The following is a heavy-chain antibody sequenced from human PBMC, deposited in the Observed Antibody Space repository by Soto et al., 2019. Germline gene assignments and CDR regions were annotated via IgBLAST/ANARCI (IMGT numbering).Heavy chain of an antibody. J-gene: IGHJ4*02. Sequence: ASVKVSCKASGYTSTSYAMHWVRQAPGQRLEWMGWINAGNGNTKYSQKFQGRVTITRDTSASTAYMELSSLRSEDTAVYYCARDRIAAAASVGFDYWGQGTLVTVSS. V-gene: IGHV1-3*01. CDR2: INAGNGNT. D-gene: IGHD6-13*01. CDR1: GYTSTSYA. CDR3: ARDRIAAAASVGFDY.